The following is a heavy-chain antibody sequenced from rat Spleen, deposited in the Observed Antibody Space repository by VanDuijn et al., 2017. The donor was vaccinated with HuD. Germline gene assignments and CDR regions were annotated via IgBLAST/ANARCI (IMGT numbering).Heavy chain of an antibody. CDR1: GFTFSNYG. V-gene: IGHV5-20*01. CDR3: TTRALDY. CDR2: ISYDGGST. Sequence: EVQLVESGGGLVQPGRSMKLSCAASGFTFSNYGMAWVRQAPKKGLEWVAYISYDGGSTYYRDPVKGRFTISRDNAKSTLYLQMDSLRSEDTATYYCTTRALDYWGQGVMVTVSS. J-gene: IGHJ2*01.